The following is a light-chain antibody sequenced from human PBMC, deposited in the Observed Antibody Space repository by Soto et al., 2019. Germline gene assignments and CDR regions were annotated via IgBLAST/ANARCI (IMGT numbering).Light chain of an antibody. J-gene: IGLJ1*01. CDR2: EGS. Sequence: QSVLPKPASVNGFPGQSITISCTGTSSDVGSYNLVSWYQQHPGNAPKLMIYEGSKRPSGVSNHFSGSKSGNTASLTISGLQAEDEADYYCCSYAGSSLYVFGTGTKVTVL. CDR3: CSYAGSSLYV. CDR1: SSDVGSYNL. V-gene: IGLV2-23*01.